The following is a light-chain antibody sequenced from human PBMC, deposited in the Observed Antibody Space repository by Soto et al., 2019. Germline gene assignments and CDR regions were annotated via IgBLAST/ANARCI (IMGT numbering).Light chain of an antibody. CDR3: QQYDTSPRT. V-gene: IGKV3-20*01. CDR1: QRLRSSY. CDR2: AAS. J-gene: IGKJ1*01. Sequence: EIVLSQSPGTLSLSPGERSTLAFMARQRLRSSYLAWYQQKPGQAPRILIYAASSRATGIPDRFSGSGSETDFTLTISRLEPEDSAVYYCQQYDTSPRTFGQGTKVDIK.